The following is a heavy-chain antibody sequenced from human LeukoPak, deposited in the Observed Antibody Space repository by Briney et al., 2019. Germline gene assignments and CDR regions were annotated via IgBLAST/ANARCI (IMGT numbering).Heavy chain of an antibody. D-gene: IGHD3-10*01. CDR2: ISSSSSTI. CDR1: GFTFSSYS. V-gene: IGHV3-48*04. CDR3: ARDPFPNYMITGSGY. J-gene: IGHJ4*02. Sequence: GGSLRLSCAASGFTFSSYSMNWVRQAPGKGLEWVSYISSSSSTIYYADSVKGRFTISRDNAKNSLYLQMNSLRAEDTAVYYCARDPFPNYMITGSGYWGQGTLVTVSS.